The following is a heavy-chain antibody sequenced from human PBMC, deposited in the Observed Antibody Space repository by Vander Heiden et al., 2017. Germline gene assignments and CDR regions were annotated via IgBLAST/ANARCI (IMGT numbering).Heavy chain of an antibody. D-gene: IGHD3-10*01. CDR1: GLPFSSYS. V-gene: IGHV3-21*01. Sequence: EVQLVESGGGLVKPGGSLRLSCAASGLPFSSYSMNWVRQAPGKGLEWVSSISSSSSYIYYADSVKCRFTISRDNAKNSLYLQMNSLRAEDTAVYYCARGNYYGSGSYELYWGQGTLVTVSS. J-gene: IGHJ4*02. CDR2: ISSSSSYI. CDR3: ARGNYYGSGSYELY.